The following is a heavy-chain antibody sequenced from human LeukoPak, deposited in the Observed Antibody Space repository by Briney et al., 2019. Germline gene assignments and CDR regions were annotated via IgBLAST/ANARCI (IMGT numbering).Heavy chain of an antibody. CDR1: GGSFSAYY. CDR3: AKVGAYGDYARHDY. Sequence: PSETLSLTCAVYGGSFSAYYWSWIRQPPGKGLEWIGEINHTGSTNYNPSLKSRVTMSVDTSKNQFSLKLTSVTAADTAVYYCAKVGAYGDYARHDYWGQGTLVTVSS. D-gene: IGHD4-17*01. J-gene: IGHJ4*02. V-gene: IGHV4-34*01. CDR2: INHTGST.